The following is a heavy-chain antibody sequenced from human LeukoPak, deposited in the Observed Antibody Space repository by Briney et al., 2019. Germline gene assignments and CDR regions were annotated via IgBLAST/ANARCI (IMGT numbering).Heavy chain of an antibody. Sequence: ASVKVSCKASGYTFTSYGISWVRQAPGQGLEWMGWISAYNGNTNYAQKLQGRVTMTTDTSTSTAYMELRRLRSDDTAVYYCARDLTTVTGDWFDPWGQGTLVTVSS. CDR3: ARDLTTVTGDWFDP. CDR1: GYTFTSYG. V-gene: IGHV1-18*01. CDR2: ISAYNGNT. J-gene: IGHJ5*01. D-gene: IGHD4-17*01.